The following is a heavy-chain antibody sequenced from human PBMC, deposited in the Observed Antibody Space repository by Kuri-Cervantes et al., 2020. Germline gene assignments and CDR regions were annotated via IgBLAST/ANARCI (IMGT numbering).Heavy chain of an antibody. V-gene: IGHV4-30-4*01. CDR3: ARRSGWYGNFDY. CDR2: IYYSGST. Sequence: SETLSLTCTISGGSISSGDYYWSWIRQPPGKGLEWIGYIYYSGSTYYNPSLKSRATISVDTSKNQFSLKLSSVTAADRAVYYCARRSGWYGNFDYWGQGTLVTVSS. CDR1: GGSISSGDYY. J-gene: IGHJ4*02. D-gene: IGHD6-19*01.